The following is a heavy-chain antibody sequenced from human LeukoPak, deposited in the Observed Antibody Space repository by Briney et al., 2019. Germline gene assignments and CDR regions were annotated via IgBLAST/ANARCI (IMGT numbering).Heavy chain of an antibody. D-gene: IGHD3-10*01. Sequence: PGGSLRLSCAASGFTFSSYAMHGVRQAPGKGLEGVAVISYDGSNKYYADSVKGRFTISRDNSKNTLYLQMNSLRAEDTAVYYCARARITMVRGVIRSPIDYWGQGTLVTVSS. CDR1: GFTFSSYA. CDR2: ISYDGSNK. V-gene: IGHV3-30*04. CDR3: ARARITMVRGVIRSPIDY. J-gene: IGHJ4*02.